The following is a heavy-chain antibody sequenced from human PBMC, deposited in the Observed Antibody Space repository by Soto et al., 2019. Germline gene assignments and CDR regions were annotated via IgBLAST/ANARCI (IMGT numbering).Heavy chain of an antibody. Sequence: EVQLLGSGGGLVQPGGSLRLSCVGSGFPFSTYWMNWVRQAPGKGLEWVANINPDGNVGTYVDSVRGRFTASRENAKTSLYLKMNSVRADDTAVDFGAGWGGQDYNYWGLAIMVTVSS. CDR1: GFPFSTYW. CDR2: INPDGNVG. D-gene: IGHD4-4*01. CDR3: AGWGGQDYNY. V-gene: IGHV3-7*03. J-gene: IGHJ4*02.